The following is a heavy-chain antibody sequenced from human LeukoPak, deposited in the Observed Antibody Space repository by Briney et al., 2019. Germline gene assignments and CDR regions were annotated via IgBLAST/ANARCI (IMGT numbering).Heavy chain of an antibody. CDR2: INPSGGST. D-gene: IGHD5-12*01. J-gene: IGHJ4*02. Sequence: GASVKVSCKASGYTFTSYYMHWVRQAPGQGLEWMGIINPSGGSTSYAQKFQGRVTMTRDTSTSTVYMELSSLRSEDTAVYYCARDPQGRINIVATRDDGFDYWGQGTLVTVSS. V-gene: IGHV1-46*01. CDR1: GYTFTSYY. CDR3: ARDPQGRINIVATRDDGFDY.